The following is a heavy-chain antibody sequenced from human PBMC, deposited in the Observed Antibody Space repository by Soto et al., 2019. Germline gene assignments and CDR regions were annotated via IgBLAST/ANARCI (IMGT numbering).Heavy chain of an antibody. CDR1: GGSVSSGSYY. J-gene: IGHJ4*02. CDR2: IYYSGST. D-gene: IGHD4-17*01. Sequence: SLTCTVSGGSVSSGSYYWSWIRQPPGKGLEWIGYIYYSGSTNYNPSLKSRVTISVDTSKNQFSLKLSSVTAADTAVYYCARAYGDYGQYFDYWGQGTLVTGSA. V-gene: IGHV4-61*01. CDR3: ARAYGDYGQYFDY.